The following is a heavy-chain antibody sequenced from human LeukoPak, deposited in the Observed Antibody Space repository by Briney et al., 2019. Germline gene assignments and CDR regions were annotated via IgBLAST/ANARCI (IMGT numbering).Heavy chain of an antibody. Sequence: PSQTLSLTCTVSGGSISSGGYYWSWIRQHPGKGLEWIGYIYYSGSTYYNPSLKSRVTISVDKSKNQFSLRLSSVTAADTAVYYCARTQVGGSWDHFDYWGQGTLVTVSS. V-gene: IGHV4-31*03. J-gene: IGHJ4*02. CDR3: ARTQVGGSWDHFDY. CDR1: GGSISSGGYY. D-gene: IGHD1-26*01. CDR2: IYYSGST.